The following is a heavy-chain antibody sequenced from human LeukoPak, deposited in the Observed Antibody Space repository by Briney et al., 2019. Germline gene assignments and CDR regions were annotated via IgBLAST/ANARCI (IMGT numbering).Heavy chain of an antibody. V-gene: IGHV4-39*07. D-gene: IGHD3-22*01. J-gene: IGHJ4*02. CDR2: INYSGST. CDR1: GGSISSSSYY. Sequence: PSETLSLTCTVSGGSISSSSYYWGWIRQPPGKGLEWIGSINYSGSTYYNPSLKSRVTISVDTSKNQFSLKLSSVTAADTAVYYCARGPRGDSSGYFYFDYWGQGTLVTVSS. CDR3: ARGPRGDSSGYFYFDY.